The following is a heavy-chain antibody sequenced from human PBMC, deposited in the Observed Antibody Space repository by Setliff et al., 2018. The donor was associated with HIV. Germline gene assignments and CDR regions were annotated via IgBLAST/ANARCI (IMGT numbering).Heavy chain of an antibody. CDR2: INLSRST. D-gene: IGHD6-13*01. J-gene: IGHJ6*02. Sequence: SETLSLTCAVSGGSISSSNWWSWVRQPPGKGLEWIGEINLSRSTDYNPSLKSRVTISVDTSKNQFSLKLSSVTAADTAVYYCARVGGRGGSSWYLGTKMGRKYGMDVWGQGTTVTVSS. V-gene: IGHV4-4*02. CDR1: GGSISSSNW. CDR3: ARVGGRGGSSWYLGTKMGRKYGMDV.